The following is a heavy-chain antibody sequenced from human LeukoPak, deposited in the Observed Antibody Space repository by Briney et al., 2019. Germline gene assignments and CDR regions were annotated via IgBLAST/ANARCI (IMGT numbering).Heavy chain of an antibody. Sequence: SETLSLTCAVYGGSFSGYYWSWIRQPPGKGLEWIGEINHSGSTNYNPSLKSRVTISVDTSKNQFSLKPSSVTAADTAVYYCARVTVTRWFDPWGQGTLVTVSS. CDR3: ARVTVTRWFDP. J-gene: IGHJ5*02. V-gene: IGHV4-34*01. D-gene: IGHD4-17*01. CDR1: GGSFSGYY. CDR2: INHSGST.